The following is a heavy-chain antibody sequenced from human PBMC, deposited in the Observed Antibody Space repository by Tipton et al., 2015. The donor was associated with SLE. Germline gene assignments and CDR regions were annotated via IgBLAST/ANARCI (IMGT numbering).Heavy chain of an antibody. CDR2: INHSGST. CDR3: ARGPLIGL. V-gene: IGHV4-39*07. D-gene: IGHD2-21*01. J-gene: IGHJ2*01. Sequence: TLSLTCTVSGDSISSSPYYWAWIRQPPGKGVEWIGEINHSGSTNYNPSLKSRVTISVDTSKNQFSLKLSSVTAADTAVYYCARGPLIGLWGRGTLVTVSS. CDR1: GDSISSSPYY.